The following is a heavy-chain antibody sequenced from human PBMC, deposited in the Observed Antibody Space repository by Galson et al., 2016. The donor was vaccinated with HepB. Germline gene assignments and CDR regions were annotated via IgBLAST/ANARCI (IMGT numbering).Heavy chain of an antibody. CDR2: IYSSGST. CDR1: GFTVSNNY. CDR3: ARWPDY. J-gene: IGHJ4*02. Sequence: SLRLSCAASGFTVSNNYLKWARQAPGKGLEWVSLIYSSGSTYYADSVKGRFTISRDTSMNTLFLQMNNLRVEDTAVYYCARWPDYWGQGTQVTVSS. V-gene: IGHV3-53*01.